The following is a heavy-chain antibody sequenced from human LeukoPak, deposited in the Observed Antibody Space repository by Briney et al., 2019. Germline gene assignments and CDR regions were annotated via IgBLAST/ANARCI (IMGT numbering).Heavy chain of an antibody. CDR3: ARGGQWLVTWYFDY. CDR2: INHSGST. Sequence: SETLSLTCAVYGGSFSGYYWSWIRQPPGKGLEWIGEINHSGSTSYNPSLKSRVTISVDTSKNQFSLKLSSVTAADTAVYYCARGGQWLVTWYFDYWGQGTLVTVSS. V-gene: IGHV4-34*01. D-gene: IGHD6-19*01. J-gene: IGHJ4*02. CDR1: GGSFSGYY.